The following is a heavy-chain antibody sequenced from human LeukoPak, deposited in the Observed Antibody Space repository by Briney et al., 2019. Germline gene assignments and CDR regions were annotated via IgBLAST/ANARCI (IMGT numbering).Heavy chain of an antibody. J-gene: IGHJ4*02. CDR3: ASGVVAASYFDY. CDR1: GFTFDDYG. V-gene: IGHV3-20*04. Sequence: PGGSLRLSCATSGFTFDDYGMSWVRQAPGKGLEWVSGINWNGGSTGYADSVKGRFSISRGNAKNALYLQMNSLRAEDTALYYCASGVVAASYFDYWGQGTLVTVSS. CDR2: INWNGGST. D-gene: IGHD2-15*01.